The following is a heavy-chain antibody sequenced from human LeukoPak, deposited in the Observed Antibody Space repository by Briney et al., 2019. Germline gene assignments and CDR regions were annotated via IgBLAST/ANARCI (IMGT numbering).Heavy chain of an antibody. V-gene: IGHV1-2*06. J-gene: IGHJ3*02. D-gene: IGHD2-15*01. Sequence: GASVKVSCKASGYTFTGYYMHWVRQAPGQGLEWMGRINPNSGGTNYAQKFQGRVTMTRDTSISTAYMELSRLRSDDTAVYYCAGDLVAHLFHMKARTKNDAFDIWGQGTMVTVSS. CDR3: AGDLVAHLFHMKARTKNDAFDI. CDR1: GYTFTGYY. CDR2: INPNSGGT.